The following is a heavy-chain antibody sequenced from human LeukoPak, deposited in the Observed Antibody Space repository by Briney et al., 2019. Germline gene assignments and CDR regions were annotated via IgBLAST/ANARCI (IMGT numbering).Heavy chain of an antibody. V-gene: IGHV4-59*08. D-gene: IGHD3-22*01. CDR1: GGSFSGYY. Sequence: PSETLSLTCAVYGGSFSGYYWSWVRQPPGKGLEWIGYIFYSGSTKYDPSLQSRVTISLDTSNNQFSLELRSVTAADTAIYYCARQPSGYYDKSGYYPYYFDHWGQGALVTVSS. CDR2: IFYSGST. CDR3: ARQPSGYYDKSGYYPYYFDH. J-gene: IGHJ4*02.